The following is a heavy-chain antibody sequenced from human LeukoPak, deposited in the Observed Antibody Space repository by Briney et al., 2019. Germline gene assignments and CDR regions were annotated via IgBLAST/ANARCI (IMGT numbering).Heavy chain of an antibody. CDR1: GGSISSGGYS. CDR3: AREGLRWQQEDAFDI. J-gene: IGHJ3*02. CDR2: IYHSGST. D-gene: IGHD4-23*01. V-gene: IGHV4-30-2*01. Sequence: SETLSLTCAVSGGSISSGGYSWSWIRQPPGKGLEWIGYIYHSGSTYYNPSLKSRVTISVDTSKNQFSLKLSSVTAADTAGYYCAREGLRWQQEDAFDIWGQGTMVTVSS.